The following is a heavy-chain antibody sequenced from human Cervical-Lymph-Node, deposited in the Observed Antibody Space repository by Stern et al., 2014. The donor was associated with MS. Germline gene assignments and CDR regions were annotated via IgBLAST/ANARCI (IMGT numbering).Heavy chain of an antibody. J-gene: IGHJ1*01. Sequence: VQLVESGPEVKKPGSSVTGSCKASGGTFSHYAISWVRQAPGQGLEWMGGIIIIFDTANYAQKLQGRVTISADESTSTAYMELSSLRSEDTAVYYCARASERSGYYPDYFQYWGQGTPVTVSS. CDR3: ARASERSGYYPDYFQY. CDR2: IIIIFDTA. D-gene: IGHD3-22*01. CDR1: GGTFSHYA. V-gene: IGHV1-69*01.